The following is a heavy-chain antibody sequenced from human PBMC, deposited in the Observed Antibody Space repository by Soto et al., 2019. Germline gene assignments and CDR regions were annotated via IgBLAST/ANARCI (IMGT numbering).Heavy chain of an antibody. D-gene: IGHD3-22*01. CDR1: GSSISGGYY. J-gene: IGHJ5*02. CDR2: IYHGGST. V-gene: IGHV4-38-2*01. CDR3: ARVGPWVTYYYDSSHYTFENWFDP. Sequence: XGSLSLTCAVSGSSISGGYYGCCVRPPPGKGLEWIGSIYHGGSTYYNPSLNSRVTLSIDMTNNHVSLILNSVTAADTAVYYCARVGPWVTYYYDSSHYTFENWFDPWGQGTLVTVSS.